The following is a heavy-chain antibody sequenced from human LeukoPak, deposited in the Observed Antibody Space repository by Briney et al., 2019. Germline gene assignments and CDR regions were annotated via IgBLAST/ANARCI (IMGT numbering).Heavy chain of an antibody. Sequence: ASVKVSCKASGYTFTGYYMHWVRQAPGQGLEWMGWINPNSGGTNYAQKFQGRVTMTRDTSISTAYMELSRLRSDDTAVYYCARGEDSSGYYYVRNDAFDIWGQGTMVTVSS. V-gene: IGHV1-2*02. J-gene: IGHJ3*02. CDR1: GYTFTGYY. D-gene: IGHD3-22*01. CDR2: INPNSGGT. CDR3: ARGEDSSGYYYVRNDAFDI.